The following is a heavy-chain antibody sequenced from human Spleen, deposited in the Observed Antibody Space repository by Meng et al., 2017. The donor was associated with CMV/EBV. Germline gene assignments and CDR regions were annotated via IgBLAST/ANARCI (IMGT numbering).Heavy chain of an antibody. CDR1: GFSLSTSGVA. V-gene: IGHV2-5*01. Sequence: CTFSGFSLSTSGVAVGWIRQPPGKALEWLALIYWNDDKRYSTSLKSRLTITKDTSKNQVVLTMTNMDPVDTATYYCAQLAVAGGYFQHWGQGTLVTVSS. J-gene: IGHJ1*01. D-gene: IGHD6-19*01. CDR3: AQLAVAGGYFQH. CDR2: IYWNDDK.